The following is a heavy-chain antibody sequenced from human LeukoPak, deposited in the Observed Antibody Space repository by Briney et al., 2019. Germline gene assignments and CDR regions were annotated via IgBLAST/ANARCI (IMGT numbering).Heavy chain of an antibody. Sequence: GALRLSCEASGFTFSSCYMIWVRQAPGKGMEWVSVISVSGDWTYYADSVKGRFTISRDNSKNTLYLQMNSLRAEDTAVYYCANYRQSITAAGNSREFADYWGQGTLVTVSS. V-gene: IGHV3-23*01. CDR1: GFTFSSCY. CDR2: ISVSGDWT. CDR3: ANYRQSITAAGNSREFADY. D-gene: IGHD6-13*01. J-gene: IGHJ4*02.